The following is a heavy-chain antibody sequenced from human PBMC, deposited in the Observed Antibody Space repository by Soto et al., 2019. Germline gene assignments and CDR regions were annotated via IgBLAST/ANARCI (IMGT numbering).Heavy chain of an antibody. D-gene: IGHD3-10*01. CDR1: GASISRTGFH. Sequence: LSLTCAVSGASISRTGFHWGWIRQPPGQGLEWIGSIYEAGTTFYNSSLKSRVTISADTSKNHFSLQLSSVTAADTAVYYCARRGSGHTFDYWGQGTLVTVSS. V-gene: IGHV4-39*02. CDR2: IYEAGTT. J-gene: IGHJ4*02. CDR3: ARRGSGHTFDY.